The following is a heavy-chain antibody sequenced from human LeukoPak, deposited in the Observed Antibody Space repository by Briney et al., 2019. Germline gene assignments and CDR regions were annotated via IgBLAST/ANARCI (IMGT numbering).Heavy chain of an antibody. CDR2: IGDDGDTI. J-gene: IGHJ4*02. Sequence: GGSLRLSCAASGFTFSDYYMSWIRQAPGKGLEWLSYIGDDGDTIYYADSVKGRFTISRDNARNSLYLQMNSLRVDDTAVYYCARDGLCGGDCFKDRHWGQGTVVTVSS. CDR1: GFTFSDYY. D-gene: IGHD2-21*02. CDR3: ARDGLCGGDCFKDRH. V-gene: IGHV3-11*01.